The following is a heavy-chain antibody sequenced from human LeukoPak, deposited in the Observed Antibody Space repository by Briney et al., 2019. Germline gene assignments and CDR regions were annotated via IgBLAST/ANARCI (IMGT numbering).Heavy chain of an antibody. Sequence: SETLSLTCTVSGGSISSGGYYWSWIRQPPGKGLEWIGYIYHSGSTYYNPSLKSRVTISVDRSKNQFSLKLSSVTAADTAVYYCARDLHPRPSITTIGNDGTLGAFDIWGQGTMVTVSS. CDR1: GGSISSGGYY. V-gene: IGHV4-30-2*01. J-gene: IGHJ3*02. CDR2: IYHSGST. CDR3: ARDLHPRPSITTIGNDGTLGAFDI. D-gene: IGHD3-3*01.